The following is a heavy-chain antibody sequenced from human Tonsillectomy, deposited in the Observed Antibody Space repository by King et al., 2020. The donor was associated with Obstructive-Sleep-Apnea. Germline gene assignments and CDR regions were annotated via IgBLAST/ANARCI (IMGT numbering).Heavy chain of an antibody. J-gene: IGHJ5*02. CDR2: MNPKSGNT. CDR3: ARGLGYCSGGSCNEDWFDP. Sequence: VQLVQSGAEVKKPGASVKVSCKASGYTFTSYDKNWVRQATGQGLEWMGWMNPKSGNTVSAQKVQGRVTMHRNTSISTAYMELSSLRSEDTAVYYCARGLGYCSGGSCNEDWFDPWGQGTLVTVSS. D-gene: IGHD2-15*01. CDR1: GYTFTSYD. V-gene: IGHV1-8*01.